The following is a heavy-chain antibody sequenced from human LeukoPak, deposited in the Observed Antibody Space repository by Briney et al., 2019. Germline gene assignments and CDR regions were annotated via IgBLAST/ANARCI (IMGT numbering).Heavy chain of an antibody. D-gene: IGHD3-16*01. CDR3: AKAAMGEGYFFDN. CDR1: GFTFTSYD. J-gene: IGHJ4*02. Sequence: GASVKVSCKASGFTFTSYDINWVRQATGQGLEWMGWMNSNSGNTGYAEKFQGRVTMTRNTSISTAYMELSSLRSEDTAVYYCAKAAMGEGYFFDNWGQGTLVTASS. V-gene: IGHV1-8*01. CDR2: MNSNSGNT.